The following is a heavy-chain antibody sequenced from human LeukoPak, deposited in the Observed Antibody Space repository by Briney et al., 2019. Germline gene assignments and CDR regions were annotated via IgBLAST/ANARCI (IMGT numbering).Heavy chain of an antibody. D-gene: IGHD6-13*01. Sequence: GGSLRLSCAASGFTFDDYAMHWVRQAPGKGREWVSGISWNSGSIGYADSVKGRFTISRYNAQNSLYPQMNSLRAEGMGLYYCAKDIAAAGRASFVYWGQGTLVTVSS. CDR2: ISWNSGSI. J-gene: IGHJ4*02. V-gene: IGHV3-9*03. CDR1: GFTFDDYA. CDR3: AKDIAAAGRASFVY.